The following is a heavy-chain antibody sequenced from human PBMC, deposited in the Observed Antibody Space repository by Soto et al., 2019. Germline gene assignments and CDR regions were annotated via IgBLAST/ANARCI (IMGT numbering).Heavy chain of an antibody. Sequence: SETLSLTCAVYGGSFSGYYWSWIRQPPGKGLEWIGEINHSGSTNYNPSLKSRVTISVDTSKNQFSLKLSSVTAADTAVYYCARGGGFYCSSTSCRIHYYYYYMDVWGKGTTVTVSS. CDR1: GGSFSGYY. J-gene: IGHJ6*03. CDR2: INHSGST. CDR3: ARGGGFYCSSTSCRIHYYYYYMDV. D-gene: IGHD2-2*01. V-gene: IGHV4-34*01.